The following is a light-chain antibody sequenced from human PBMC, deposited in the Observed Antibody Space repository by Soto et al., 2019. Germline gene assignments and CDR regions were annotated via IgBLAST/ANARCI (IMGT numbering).Light chain of an antibody. CDR2: GAS. J-gene: IGKJ2*01. CDR3: QQYGDSPTT. Sequence: EIVLTQSPGTLSLSPGERATLSCRASQSVTSSYLAWYQQKPGQAPRLLIYGASSRATGIPDRFRGSESGTDFTLTISRLYPEDFAVYFCQQYGDSPTTFGQGTKLEI. CDR1: QSVTSSY. V-gene: IGKV3-20*01.